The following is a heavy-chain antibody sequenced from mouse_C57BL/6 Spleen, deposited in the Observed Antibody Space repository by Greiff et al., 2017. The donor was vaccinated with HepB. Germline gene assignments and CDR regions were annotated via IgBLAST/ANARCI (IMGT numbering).Heavy chain of an antibody. CDR2: ISDGGSYT. J-gene: IGHJ3*01. V-gene: IGHV5-4*01. Sequence: EVQGVESGGGLVKPGGSLKLSCAASGFTFSSYAMSWVRQTPEKRLEWVATISDGGSYTYYPDNVKGRFTISRDNAKNNLYLQMSHLKSEDTAMYYCARALYGSTPFAYWGQGTLVTVSA. D-gene: IGHD1-1*01. CDR1: GFTFSSYA. CDR3: ARALYGSTPFAY.